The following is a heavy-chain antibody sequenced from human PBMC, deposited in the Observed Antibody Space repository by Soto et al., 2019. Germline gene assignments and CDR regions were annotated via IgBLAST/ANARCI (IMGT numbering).Heavy chain of an antibody. CDR3: ARGQRALITYGPFDP. CDR2: FSGTGGYT. Sequence: PGGSLRLSCAASVFTLSSYAMSWVRQAPGKGLEWVSTFSGTGGYTYYADSVKGRFTISRDDSKNTLFLHMNSLRAADTAVYCCARGQRALITYGPFDPWGQGTLVTVSS. J-gene: IGHJ5*02. CDR1: VFTLSSYA. V-gene: IGHV3-23*01. D-gene: IGHD4-17*01.